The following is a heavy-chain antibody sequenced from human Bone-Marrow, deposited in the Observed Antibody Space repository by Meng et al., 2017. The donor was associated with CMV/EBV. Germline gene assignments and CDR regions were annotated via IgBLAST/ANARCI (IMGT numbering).Heavy chain of an antibody. D-gene: IGHD6-19*01. V-gene: IGHV4-39*07. J-gene: IGHJ2*01. Sequence: GSLRLSCTASGGSISSSSYYWGWIRQPPGKGLEWIGSIYYSGSTYYNPSLKSRVTISVDTSKNQFSLKLSSVTAADTAVYYCARTTSSGWYRGHWYFDLWGRGNLVNVAS. CDR1: GGSISSSSYY. CDR3: ARTTSSGWYRGHWYFDL. CDR2: IYYSGST.